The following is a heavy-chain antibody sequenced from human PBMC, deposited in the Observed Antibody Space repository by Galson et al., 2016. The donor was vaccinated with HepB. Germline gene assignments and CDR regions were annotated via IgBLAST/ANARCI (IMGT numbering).Heavy chain of an antibody. Sequence: SVKVSCKASGYTFTTYHISWVRQAPGQGLEWMGWISANSGNTNYAQKLQNRVSMTTDTSTSTAYLEVRSLTSDDTAVYYCARAGSYCYFDYWGQGSLVTVSS. D-gene: IGHD3-10*01. V-gene: IGHV1-18*01. CDR1: GYTFTTYH. J-gene: IGHJ4*02. CDR3: ARAGSYCYFDY. CDR2: ISANSGNT.